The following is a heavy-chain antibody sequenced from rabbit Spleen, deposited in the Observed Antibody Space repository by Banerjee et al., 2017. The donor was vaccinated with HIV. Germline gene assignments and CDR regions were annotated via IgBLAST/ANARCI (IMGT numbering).Heavy chain of an antibody. Sequence: QEQLVESGGGLVQPEGSLTLTCTASGLDFSSSYWICWVRQAPGKGLEWIGTIYAGGVTTQYARWAKGRFTISKTSSTTVTLQMTSLTAADTATYFCARDSGSSFSSYGMDLWGQGTLVTVS. CDR1: GLDFSSSYW. J-gene: IGHJ6*01. CDR2: IYAGGVTT. CDR3: ARDSGSSFSSYGMDL. V-gene: IGHV1S45*01. D-gene: IGHD8-1*01.